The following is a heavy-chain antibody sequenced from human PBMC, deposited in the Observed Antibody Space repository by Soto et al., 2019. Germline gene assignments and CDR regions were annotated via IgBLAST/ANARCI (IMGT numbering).Heavy chain of an antibody. Sequence: PGESLKISCAASGFTFSSYAMHWVRQAPGKGLEWVAVISYDGSNKYYADSVKGRFTISRDNSKNTLYLQMNSLRAEDTAVYYCARDDEGYYYDSSGYYPTAPYYYYGMDVWGQGTTVTVSS. CDR3: ARDDEGYYYDSSGYYPTAPYYYYGMDV. D-gene: IGHD3-22*01. CDR2: ISYDGSNK. CDR1: GFTFSSYA. V-gene: IGHV3-30-3*01. J-gene: IGHJ6*02.